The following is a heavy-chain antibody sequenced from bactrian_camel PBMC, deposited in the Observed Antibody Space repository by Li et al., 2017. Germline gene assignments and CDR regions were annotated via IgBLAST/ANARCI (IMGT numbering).Heavy chain of an antibody. J-gene: IGHJ4*01. D-gene: IGHD4*01. V-gene: IGHV3S53*01. CDR2: VASDGSS. CDR3: AASRLGPTINWRQERRYGY. CDR1: RNEALFKV. Sequence: HVQLVESGGGSVQVGGSLRLSCTASRNEALFKVMAWFRRAPGKEREAVAGVASDGSSRYVDSVKGRFTISKDNAKNTLYLQMNGLKPEDTAMYYCAASRLGPTINWRQERRYGYWGQGTQVTVS.